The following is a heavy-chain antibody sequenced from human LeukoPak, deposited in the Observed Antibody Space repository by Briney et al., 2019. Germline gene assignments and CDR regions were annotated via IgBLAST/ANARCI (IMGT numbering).Heavy chain of an antibody. D-gene: IGHD3-22*01. CDR1: GYTFTSYG. Sequence: GASVKVSCKASGYTFTSYGISWVRQAPGQGLEWMGWISAYNGNTNYAQKLQGRVTTTTDTSTSTAYMELRSLRSDDTAVYYCARGNYYDSSGYIDYWGQGTLVTVSS. CDR3: ARGNYYDSSGYIDY. CDR2: ISAYNGNT. J-gene: IGHJ4*02. V-gene: IGHV1-18*01.